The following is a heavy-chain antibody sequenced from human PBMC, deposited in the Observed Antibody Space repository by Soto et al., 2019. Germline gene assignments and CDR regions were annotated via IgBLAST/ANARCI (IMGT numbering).Heavy chain of an antibody. D-gene: IGHD6-13*01. J-gene: IGHJ2*01. CDR3: AKDRGWGGAPGTLWDFDL. CDR2: ITWNSGTI. CDR1: GFTFDDYV. V-gene: IGHV3-9*01. Sequence: EMQLVESGGGLVQPGRSLRLSCAASGFTFDDYVMHWVQQGQGKGLGWASGITWNSGTIDYADSVKGRFTISRDNAKSSLYLQLNSLRTEDTAFYYCAKDRGWGGAPGTLWDFDLWGRGTLVTVSS.